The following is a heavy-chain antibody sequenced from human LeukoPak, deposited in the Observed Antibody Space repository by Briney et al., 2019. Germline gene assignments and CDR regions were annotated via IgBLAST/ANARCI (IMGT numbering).Heavy chain of an antibody. CDR1: GGSISSGGYY. Sequence: PSETLSLTCTVSGGSISSGGYYWSWLRQPPGKGLEWIGYIYHSGSTYYNPSLKSRVTILVDTSKNQFSLKLNPVTAADTAVYYCARDPNDSGGRMDLFDFWGQGTLVTVSS. J-gene: IGHJ4*02. CDR3: ARDPNDSGGRMDLFDF. V-gene: IGHV4-30-2*01. D-gene: IGHD4-23*01. CDR2: IYHSGST.